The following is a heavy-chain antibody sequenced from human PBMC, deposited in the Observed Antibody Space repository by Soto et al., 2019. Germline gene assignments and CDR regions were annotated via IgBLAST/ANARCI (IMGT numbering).Heavy chain of an antibody. J-gene: IGHJ5*02. CDR2: ISHSGIT. Sequence: PSETLSLTCAVSGGSITSANWLTWVRQPPGGGLEWIGEISHSGITNYKASLKSRVTMSVDKTKNGVSLKLTSVTAADTAVYYCARVLRGWFDPWGQGTPVTVSS. V-gene: IGHV4-4*02. CDR1: GGSITSANW. CDR3: ARVLRGWFDP.